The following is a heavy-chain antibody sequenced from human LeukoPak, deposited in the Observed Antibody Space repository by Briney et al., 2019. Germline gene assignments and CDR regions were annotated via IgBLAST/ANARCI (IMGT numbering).Heavy chain of an antibody. Sequence: SETLSLTCAVYGGSFSGYYWSWIRQPPGKGLEWIGEINHSGSTNYNPSLKSRVTISVDTSKNQFSLKLSSVTAANTAVYYCARGLNGYFDWLLKGDWFDPWGQGTLVTVSS. CDR3: ARGLNGYFDWLLKGDWFDP. CDR2: INHSGST. J-gene: IGHJ5*02. CDR1: GGSFSGYY. D-gene: IGHD3-9*01. V-gene: IGHV4-34*01.